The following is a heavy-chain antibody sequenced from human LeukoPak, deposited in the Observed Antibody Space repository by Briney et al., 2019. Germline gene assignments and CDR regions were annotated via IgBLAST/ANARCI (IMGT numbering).Heavy chain of an antibody. CDR1: GNSFGDYY. CDR3: TRDTGTTGEVKFDG. D-gene: IGHD4-17*01. Sequence: SETLSLTCTVSGNSFGDYYWSWIRQPAGKGLEWIGRIYTSGSTTYNPSLKSRVTMSVDTSKSQFSLNLMSVTAADTAVYYCTRDTGTTGEVKFDGWGQGTLVTVSS. J-gene: IGHJ5*02. V-gene: IGHV4-4*07. CDR2: IYTSGST.